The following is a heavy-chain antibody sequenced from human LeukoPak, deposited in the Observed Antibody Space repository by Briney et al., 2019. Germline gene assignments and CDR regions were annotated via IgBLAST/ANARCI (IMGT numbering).Heavy chain of an antibody. V-gene: IGHV4-59*01. J-gene: IGHJ3*02. CDR3: ARGPMVPLWAFDI. D-gene: IGHD2-8*01. Sequence: SETLSLTCTVSGGSISGYYWSWIRQPPGKGLEWIGYIYYSGSTSYNPSFSSRVTISVDTSKNQFSLKLSSVTAADTAVFYCARGPMVPLWAFDIWGQGTMVTVSS. CDR2: IYYSGST. CDR1: GGSISGYY.